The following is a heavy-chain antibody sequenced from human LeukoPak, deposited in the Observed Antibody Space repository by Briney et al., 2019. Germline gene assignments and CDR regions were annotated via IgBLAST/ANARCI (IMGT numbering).Heavy chain of an antibody. J-gene: IGHJ4*02. D-gene: IGHD1-26*01. CDR3: ARASGCYDY. Sequence: GGSLRLSCAASGFPFSTYGMHWVRQAPGKGLEWVAVIWYDGGTKYYADSVKGRFTISRDNSKNTLYLQINSLRPEDTAVYYCARASGCYDYWGQGTLVTVSS. CDR1: GFPFSTYG. V-gene: IGHV3-33*01. CDR2: IWYDGGTK.